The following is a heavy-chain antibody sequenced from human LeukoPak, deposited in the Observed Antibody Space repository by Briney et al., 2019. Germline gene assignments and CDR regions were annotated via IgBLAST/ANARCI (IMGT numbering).Heavy chain of an antibody. CDR1: GYTFTRYY. CDR3: ARDPLLWFGELGWFDS. CDR2: INPNSGGT. D-gene: IGHD3-10*01. J-gene: IGHJ5*01. V-gene: IGHV1-2*02. Sequence: ASVKVSCKASGYTFTRYYMHWVRQAAGQGLEWMGWINPNSGGTNYAQKFQGRVTMARDTSISTAYMELSRLRSEDTAVYYCARDPLLWFGELGWFDSWGQGTLVTVSS.